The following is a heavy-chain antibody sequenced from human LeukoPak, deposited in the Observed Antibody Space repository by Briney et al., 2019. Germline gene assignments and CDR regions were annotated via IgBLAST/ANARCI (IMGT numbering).Heavy chain of an antibody. J-gene: IGHJ6*03. D-gene: IGHD1-1*01. CDR2: ISAYNGNT. CDR3: ARDLRTGTTWHYYYYYMDV. V-gene: IGHV1-18*01. Sequence: ASVKVSCKASGYTFTSYGISWVRQAPGQGLEWMGWISAYNGNTNYAQKLKGRVTMTTDTSTSTAYMELRSLRSDDTAVYYCARDLRTGTTWHYYYYYMDVWGKGTTVTISS. CDR1: GYTFTSYG.